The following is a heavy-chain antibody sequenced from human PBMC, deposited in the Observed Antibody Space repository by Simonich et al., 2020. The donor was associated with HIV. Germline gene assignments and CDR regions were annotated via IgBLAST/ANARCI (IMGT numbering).Heavy chain of an antibody. CDR3: VRDKGWEISSSPSNWFDP. D-gene: IGHD6-6*01. CDR1: GFTFSSYW. J-gene: IGHJ5*02. V-gene: IGHV3-74*01. Sequence: EVQLVESGGGLVQPGGSLRLSCAASGFTFSSYWMHWVRQDPGKRLGWGARNNNDGRDPTYADSVKGLVTISRDNARNTLYLQMNSLRAEDTAVYYCVRDKGWEISSSPSNWFDPWGQGTLVTVSS. CDR2: NNNDGRDP.